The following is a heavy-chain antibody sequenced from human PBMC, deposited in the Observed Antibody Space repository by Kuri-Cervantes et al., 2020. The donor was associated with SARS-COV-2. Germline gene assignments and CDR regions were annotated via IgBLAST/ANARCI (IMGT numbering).Heavy chain of an antibody. CDR1: GYTFTSYG. Sequence: VKVSCKASGYTFTSYGISWVRQAPGQGLEWMGWISAYNGNTNYAQKLQGRVTMTTDTSTSTAYMELRSLRSDDTAVYYCAREIYDFWSGYFDYWGQGTLVTVSS. CDR3: AREIYDFWSGYFDY. D-gene: IGHD3-3*01. J-gene: IGHJ4*02. CDR2: ISAYNGNT. V-gene: IGHV1-18*01.